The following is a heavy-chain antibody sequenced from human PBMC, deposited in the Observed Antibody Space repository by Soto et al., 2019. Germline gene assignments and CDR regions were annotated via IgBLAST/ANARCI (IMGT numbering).Heavy chain of an antibody. CDR2: VAAGGGHT. CDR3: ARRTSFLGAFDY. Sequence: GGSLRLSCVASVFSFDKYAMAWVRQAPGKGLEWVSHVAAGGGHTYYAESVKGRFTISRDNSKNTLFLQINTLRADDTAIYFCARRTSFLGAFDYWGQGVLVTVSS. V-gene: IGHV3-23*01. J-gene: IGHJ4*02. CDR1: VFSFDKYA. D-gene: IGHD3-16*02.